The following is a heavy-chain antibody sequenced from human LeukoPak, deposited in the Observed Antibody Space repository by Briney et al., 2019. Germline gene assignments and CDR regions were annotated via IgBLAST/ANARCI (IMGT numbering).Heavy chain of an antibody. D-gene: IGHD2-2*02. CDR3: ARDRVVVVPAARPHYYGMDV. CDR2: IYHSGST. J-gene: IGHJ6*04. V-gene: IGHV4-4*02. Sequence: SGTLSLTCAVSGGSISSSNWWSWVRQPPGKGLEWIGEIYHSGSTNYNPSLKSRATISVDKSKNQFSLKLSSVTAADTAVYYCARDRVVVVPAARPHYYGMDVWGKGTTVTVSS. CDR1: GGSISSSNW.